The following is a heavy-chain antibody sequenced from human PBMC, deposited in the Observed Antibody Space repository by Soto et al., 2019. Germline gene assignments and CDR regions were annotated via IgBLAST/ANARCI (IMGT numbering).Heavy chain of an antibody. CDR1: GGAVSSDSYY. CDR3: EGRIAPRLLEY. J-gene: IGHJ4*02. D-gene: IGHD6-6*01. CDR2: IYYRGST. Sequence: QVQLQESGPGLVKPSETVSLTCTVSGGAVSSDSYYWSWIRQPPGKRLEWIGYIYYRGSTKYNPSITSRLTISVDTSKNQFDLKLSSVPAADTAVYYCEGRIAPRLLEYWVQVTLMPVSS. V-gene: IGHV4-61*01.